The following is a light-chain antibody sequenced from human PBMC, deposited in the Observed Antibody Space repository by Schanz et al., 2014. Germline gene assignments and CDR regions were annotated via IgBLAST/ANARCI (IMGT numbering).Light chain of an antibody. Sequence: EIVMTQSPVTLSVSPGERATLSCRASQSVSSNLAWYQQKPGQAPRLLILGASTRATGIPARFSGSGSETDFTLTISGLQPEDFAVYYCQQYGSSPWTFGQGTKVEIK. CDR3: QQYGSSPWT. V-gene: IGKV3-15*01. CDR1: QSVSSN. J-gene: IGKJ1*01. CDR2: GAS.